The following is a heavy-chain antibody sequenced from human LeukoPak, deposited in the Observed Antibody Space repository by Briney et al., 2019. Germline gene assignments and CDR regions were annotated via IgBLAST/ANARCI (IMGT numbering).Heavy chain of an antibody. V-gene: IGHV1-69*13. Sequence: ASVKVSCKASGGTFSSYAISWVRQAPGQGLEWMGGIIPIFGTANYAQKFQGRVTITADESTSTAYMELSSLRSEDTAVYYCARDGYSYGYSGFDYWGQGTLVTVSS. CDR3: ARDGYSYGYSGFDY. CDR2: IIPIFGTA. J-gene: IGHJ4*02. D-gene: IGHD5-18*01. CDR1: GGTFSSYA.